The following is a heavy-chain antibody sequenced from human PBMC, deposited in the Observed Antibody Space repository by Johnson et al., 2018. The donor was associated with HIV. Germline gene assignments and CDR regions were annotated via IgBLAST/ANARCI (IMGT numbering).Heavy chain of an antibody. CDR1: GFTFSSYW. D-gene: IGHD3-16*01. J-gene: IGHJ3*02. CDR2: IKQDGSEK. Sequence: VQLVESGGGLVQPCRSLRLSCAASGFTFSSYWMSWVRQAPGKGLEWVANIKQDGSEKYFVDSVKGRFTISSDNAKNSMYLQMNSLGAEDTAVYYCARDLFVLYVPGDAFVIWGQGTMVTVSS. CDR3: ARDLFVLYVPGDAFVI. V-gene: IGHV3-7*05.